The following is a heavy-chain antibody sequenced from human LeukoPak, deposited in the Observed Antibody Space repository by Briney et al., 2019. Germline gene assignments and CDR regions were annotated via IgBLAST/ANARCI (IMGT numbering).Heavy chain of an antibody. Sequence: GGSLRLSCAASGFTFSGSAMHWVRQASGERLEWVGRIRSKANSYATAYAASVKGRFTISRDDSKNTAYLQMNSLKTEDTAVYYCTRSSSGDGDYGYWGQGTLVTVSS. V-gene: IGHV3-73*01. CDR2: IRSKANSYAT. CDR1: GFTFSGSA. J-gene: IGHJ4*02. D-gene: IGHD4-17*01. CDR3: TRSSSGDGDYGY.